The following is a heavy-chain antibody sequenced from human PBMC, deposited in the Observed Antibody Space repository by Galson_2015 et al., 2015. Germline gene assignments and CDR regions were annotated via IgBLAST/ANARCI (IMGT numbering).Heavy chain of an antibody. J-gene: IGHJ4*02. V-gene: IGHV3-30*03. CDR3: GWYYFDY. CDR1: GFTFSSYG. D-gene: IGHD6-13*01. CDR2: ISYDGSNK. Sequence: SLRLSCAASGFTFSSYGMHWVHQAPGKGLEWVAVISYDGSNKYYADSVKGRFTISRDNSKNTLYLQMNSLRAEDTAVYSSGWYYFDYWGQGTLVTVSS.